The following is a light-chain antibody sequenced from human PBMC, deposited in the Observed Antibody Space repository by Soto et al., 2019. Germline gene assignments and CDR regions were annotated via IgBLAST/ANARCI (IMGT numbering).Light chain of an antibody. CDR1: FIGRKS. CDR3: QVWDRTSDQVM. V-gene: IGLV3-21*02. CDR2: DDS. Sequence: SYELTQPPSVSVAPGQTARITCGGNFIGRKSVHWYQQKPGQAPVLGVHDDSDRPSGIPERFFGSNSGNTATLTISRVEAGDESDYYCQVWDRTSDQVMFGGGTQRTVL. J-gene: IGLJ3*02.